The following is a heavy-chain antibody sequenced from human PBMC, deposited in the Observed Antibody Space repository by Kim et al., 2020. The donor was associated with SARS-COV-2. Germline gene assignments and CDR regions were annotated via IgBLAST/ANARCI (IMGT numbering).Heavy chain of an antibody. CDR2: IKQDGIEK. J-gene: IGHJ6*02. CDR1: GFTLGNYW. Sequence: GGSLRLSCAASGFTLGNYWMSWVRQAPGKGLEWVANIKQDGIEKYYVDSVKGRFTISRDNAKNSLYLQMNSLRAEDTAVYYCRGDYDFWTSSNYGMDVWGQGTTVTVSS. CDR3: RGDYDFWTSSNYGMDV. D-gene: IGHD3-3*01. V-gene: IGHV3-7*01.